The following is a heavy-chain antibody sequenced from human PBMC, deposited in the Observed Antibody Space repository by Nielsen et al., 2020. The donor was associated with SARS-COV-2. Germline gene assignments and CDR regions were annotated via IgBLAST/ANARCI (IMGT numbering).Heavy chain of an antibody. Sequence: GGSLRLSCAASGFTFSRFAMHWVRQAPGKGLEWVAVISYDGSNKYYADSVKGRFTISRDNSKNTLYLQMNSLRAEDTAVYYCAREQLVLLDYWGQGTLVTVSS. CDR3: AREQLVLLDY. D-gene: IGHD6-6*01. V-gene: IGHV3-30*04. CDR2: ISYDGSNK. CDR1: GFTFSRFA. J-gene: IGHJ4*02.